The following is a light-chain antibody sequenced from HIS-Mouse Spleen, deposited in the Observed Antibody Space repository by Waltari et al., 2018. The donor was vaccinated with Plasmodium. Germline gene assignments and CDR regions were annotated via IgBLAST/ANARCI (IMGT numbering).Light chain of an antibody. J-gene: IGLJ3*02. Sequence: SYELTHPPSVSVSPGKTARITCPGDVFPTKYAYWYQQKSGQAPVLVIYEDSKRPPGIPERFSGSSSGTMATLTISGAQVEDEADYYCYSTDSSGNHRVFGGGTKLTVL. CDR2: EDS. CDR3: YSTDSSGNHRV. CDR1: VFPTKY. V-gene: IGLV3-10*01.